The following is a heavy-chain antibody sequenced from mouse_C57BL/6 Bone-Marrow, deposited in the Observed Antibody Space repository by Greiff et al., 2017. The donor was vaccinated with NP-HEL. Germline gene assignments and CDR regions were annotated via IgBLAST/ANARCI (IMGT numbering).Heavy chain of an antibody. CDR1: GYTFTSYW. CDR3: ARFLYYAMDY. CDR2: IHPNSGST. V-gene: IGHV1-64*01. J-gene: IGHJ4*01. Sequence: VQLQQSGAELVKPGASVKLSCKASGYTFTSYWMHWVKQRPGQGLEWIGMIHPNSGSTNYNEKFKSKATLTVDKSSSTAYMQLSSLTSEDSAVYYSARFLYYAMDYWGQGTSVTVSS.